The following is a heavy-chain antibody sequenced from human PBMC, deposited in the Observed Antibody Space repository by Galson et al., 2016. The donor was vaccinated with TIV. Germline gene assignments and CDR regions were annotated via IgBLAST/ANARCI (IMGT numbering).Heavy chain of an antibody. Sequence: QVQLQESGPGLVKPSETLSLTCTVSGGSISSYYWSWIRQPPGKGLEWIGYIYNSGITKYNPSLKSRVSISVDTPKSPFSLKGNSVTAADTAVYYCARESRLGRFKAFDIWGQGTMVTVSS. J-gene: IGHJ3*02. V-gene: IGHV4-59*01. D-gene: IGHD7-27*01. CDR3: ARESRLGRFKAFDI. CDR2: IYNSGIT. CDR1: GGSISSYY.